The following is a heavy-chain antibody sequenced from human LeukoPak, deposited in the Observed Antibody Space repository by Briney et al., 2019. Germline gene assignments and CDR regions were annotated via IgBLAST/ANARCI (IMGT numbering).Heavy chain of an antibody. CDR1: GFTFRSYT. V-gene: IGHV3-23*01. CDR3: ARDSYSNYVGSDY. J-gene: IGHJ4*02. D-gene: IGHD4-11*01. CDR2: MSGTGTST. Sequence: PGGSLRLSCAASGFTFRSYTMSWVRQAPGKGLEWVSGMSGTGTSTSYANSVKGRFTISRNNFNNTLFLQMDSLRAEDTAVYYCARDSYSNYVGSDYWGQGTLVTVSS.